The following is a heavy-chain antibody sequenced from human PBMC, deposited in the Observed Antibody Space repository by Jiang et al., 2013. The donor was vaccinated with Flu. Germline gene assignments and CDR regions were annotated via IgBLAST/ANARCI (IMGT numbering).Heavy chain of an antibody. CDR3: ARADWGIAPDAFDI. CDR2: IYYSGST. CDR1: GGSISSGGYY. D-gene: IGHD3-16*01. V-gene: IGHV4-31*03. J-gene: IGHJ3*02. Sequence: PGLVKPSQTLSLTCTVSGGSISSGGYYWSWIRQHPGKGLEWIGYIYYSGSTYYNPSLKSRVTISVDTSKNQFSLKLNSVTAADTAVYYCARADWGIAPDAFDIWGQGTMVTVSS.